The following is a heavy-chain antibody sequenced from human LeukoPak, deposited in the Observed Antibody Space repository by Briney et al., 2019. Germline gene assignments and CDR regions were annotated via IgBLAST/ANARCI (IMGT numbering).Heavy chain of an antibody. CDR2: INSDGSST. D-gene: IGHD1-26*01. J-gene: IGHJ4*02. V-gene: IGHV3-74*01. CDR3: AKDRSIGTYYTFDH. Sequence: GCSLRLSCAASGFTFSRYWMHWVRQAPAKGLVWVSRINSDGSSTSYADSVKGRFTVSGDNSKNTLYLQMSSLTAADTAVYYCAKDRSIGTYYTFDHWGQGTLVTVSA. CDR1: GFTFSRYW.